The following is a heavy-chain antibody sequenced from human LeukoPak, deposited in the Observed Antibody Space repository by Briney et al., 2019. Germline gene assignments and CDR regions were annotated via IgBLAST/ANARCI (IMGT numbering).Heavy chain of an antibody. V-gene: IGHV3-69-1*01. D-gene: IGHD2-15*01. J-gene: IGHJ4*02. CDR2: ISSSSSI. Sequence: GGSLRLSCAASGFTVSSNYMSWVRQAPGKGLEWVSSISSSSSIYYTDSVSGRFTISRDNTNNSLYLQMNSLRAEDTAVYFCAKEGRSTTPGYWGQGTLVTVSS. CDR3: AKEGRSTTPGY. CDR1: GFTVSSNY.